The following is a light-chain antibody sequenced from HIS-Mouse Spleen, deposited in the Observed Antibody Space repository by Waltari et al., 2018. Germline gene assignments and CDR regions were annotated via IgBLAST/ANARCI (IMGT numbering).Light chain of an antibody. CDR3: QKYNNWPPLT. J-gene: IGKJ4*01. CDR2: GAS. CDR1: QSVSSN. Sequence: EIVMTQSPATLSVSPGERATLSCRASQSVSSNLAWYQQKPGQAPRLLIYGASIRATGIPARFSGSGSGTEFTLTISILQSEDFAVYYCQKYNNWPPLTFGGGTKVEIK. V-gene: IGKV3D-15*03.